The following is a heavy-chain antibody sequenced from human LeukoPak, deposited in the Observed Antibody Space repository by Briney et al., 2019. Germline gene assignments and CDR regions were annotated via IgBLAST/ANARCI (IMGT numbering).Heavy chain of an antibody. CDR1: GYTFTSYY. J-gene: IGHJ4*02. CDR3: ARVPWTGTTLILGY. D-gene: IGHD1-7*01. V-gene: IGHV1-46*01. CDR2: INPSGGST. Sequence: GASVKVSCKASGYTFTSYYMHWVRQAPGQGLEWMGIINPSGGSTSYAQKFQGRVTMTRDTSISTAYMELSRLRSDDTAVYYCARVPWTGTTLILGYWGQGTLVTVSS.